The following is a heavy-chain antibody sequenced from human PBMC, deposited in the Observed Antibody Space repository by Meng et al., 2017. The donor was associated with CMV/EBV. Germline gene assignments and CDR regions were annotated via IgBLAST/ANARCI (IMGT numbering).Heavy chain of an antibody. V-gene: IGHV4-30-4*08. Sequence: GDYFWSCIRQPPEKGLELIGYIYYSGTTYYNPSLKSRVTISVDTSKTQFSLKLSSVTAAYTAVYYCARVVRDDFWSGYYRGGWFDPWGQGTLVTVSS. D-gene: IGHD3-3*01. CDR2: IYYSGTT. CDR3: ARVVRDDFWSGYYRGGWFDP. CDR1: GDYF. J-gene: IGHJ5*02.